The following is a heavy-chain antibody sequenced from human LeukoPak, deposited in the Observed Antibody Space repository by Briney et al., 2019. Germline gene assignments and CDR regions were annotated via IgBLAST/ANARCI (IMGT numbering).Heavy chain of an antibody. D-gene: IGHD3-22*01. Sequence: PGGSLRLSCAVSGFTFRTYWMHWVRQVPGEGLVWVSRINEDGSITNYADSVKGRFSISRDNAKNTLYLQMNNLRAEDSALYYCARGGRGSAAVVAPRSFDIWGQGTMVTVSS. CDR2: INEDGSIT. CDR1: GFTFRTYW. V-gene: IGHV3-74*01. J-gene: IGHJ3*02. CDR3: ARGGRGSAAVVAPRSFDI.